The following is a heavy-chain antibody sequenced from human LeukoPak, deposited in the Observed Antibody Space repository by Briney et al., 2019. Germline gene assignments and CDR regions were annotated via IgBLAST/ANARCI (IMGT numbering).Heavy chain of an antibody. V-gene: IGHV3-30*18. D-gene: IGHD5-18*01. CDR2: MSYDGFNK. Sequence: PGVSLRLSCAASGFTFSSYAMHWLRQSLGQGLEWVAVMSYDGFNKYYADSVKGRFTISRDNSKNTLYLQMNSLRAEDTAVYYCAKTKGYSYGYYFDYWGQGTLVTVSS. CDR3: AKTKGYSYGYYFDY. CDR1: GFTFSSYA. J-gene: IGHJ4*02.